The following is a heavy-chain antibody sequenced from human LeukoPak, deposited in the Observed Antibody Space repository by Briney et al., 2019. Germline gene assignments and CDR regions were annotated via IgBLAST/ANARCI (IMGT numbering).Heavy chain of an antibody. V-gene: IGHV3-11*01. D-gene: IGHD2-2*01. Sequence: GGSLRLSCAASGFTFSDYYMSWIRQAPGKGLEWVSYISSSGSTIYYADSVKGRFTISRDNAKNSLYLQMNSLRAEDTAVYYCARVVVVVPAAISHYYMDVWGKGTTVTISS. CDR1: GFTFSDYY. J-gene: IGHJ6*03. CDR2: ISSSGSTI. CDR3: ARVVVVVPAAISHYYMDV.